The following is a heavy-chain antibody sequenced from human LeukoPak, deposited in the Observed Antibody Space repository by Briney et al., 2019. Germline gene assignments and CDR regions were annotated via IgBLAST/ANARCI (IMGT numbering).Heavy chain of an antibody. V-gene: IGHV3-9*01. CDR1: GLTFDEYA. D-gene: IGHD3-22*01. CDR3: AKEDRSGSSSFDY. CDR2: ISWNSGSI. Sequence: TGGSLRLSCAASGLTFDEYAMHWVRHAPGKGLEWVSGISWNSGSIGYADSVKGRFTISRDNAKNSLYLQMNSLRAEDTALYYCAKEDRSGSSSFDYWGQGTLVTVSS. J-gene: IGHJ4*02.